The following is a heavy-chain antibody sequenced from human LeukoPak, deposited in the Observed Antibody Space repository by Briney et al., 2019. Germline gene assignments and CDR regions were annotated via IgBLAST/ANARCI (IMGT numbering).Heavy chain of an antibody. V-gene: IGHV1-24*01. CDR3: ARDPYYYDSSGSPLGWFDP. J-gene: IGHJ5*02. D-gene: IGHD3-22*01. Sequence: ASVKVSCKVSGYTLTELSMHWVRQAPGKGLEWMGGFDPEDGETIYAQKFQGRVTMTEDTSTDTAYMELSSLRSEDTAVYYCARDPYYYDSSGSPLGWFDPWGQGTLVTVSS. CDR2: FDPEDGET. CDR1: GYTLTELS.